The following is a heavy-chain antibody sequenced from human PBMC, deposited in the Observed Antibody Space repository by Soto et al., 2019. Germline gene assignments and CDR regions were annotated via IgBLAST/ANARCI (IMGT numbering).Heavy chain of an antibody. D-gene: IGHD6-13*01. CDR2: ISYDGSNK. V-gene: IGHV3-30-3*01. CDR1: GFTFSSYA. Sequence: QVPLVESGGGVVQPGRSLRLSCAASGFTFSSYAMHWVRQAPGKGLEWVAVISYDGSNKYYADSVKGRFTISRDNSKNTLYLQMNSLRAEDTAVYYCAREGYSSSWYTHYYYYYGMDVWGQGTTVTVSS. J-gene: IGHJ6*02. CDR3: AREGYSSSWYTHYYYYYGMDV.